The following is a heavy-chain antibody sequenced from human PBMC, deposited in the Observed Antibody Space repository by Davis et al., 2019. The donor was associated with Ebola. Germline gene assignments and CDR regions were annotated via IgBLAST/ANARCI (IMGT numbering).Heavy chain of an antibody. D-gene: IGHD5-12*01. J-gene: IGHJ6*02. CDR2: INPSGGST. CDR3: ARDRGDRSPYYYYYGMDV. CDR1: GYTFASYY. V-gene: IGHV1-46*01. Sequence: ASVKVSCKASGYTFASYYMHWVRQAPGQGLEWMGIINPSGGSTSYAQKFQGRVTMTRDTSTSTVYMELSSLRSEDTAVYYCARDRGDRSPYYYYYGMDVWGQGTTVTVSS.